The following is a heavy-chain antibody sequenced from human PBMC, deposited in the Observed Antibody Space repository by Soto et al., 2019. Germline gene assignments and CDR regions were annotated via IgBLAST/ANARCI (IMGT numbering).Heavy chain of an antibody. Sequence: ASVKVSCKASGYTFTSYAMHWVRQAPGQRLEWMGWINAGNGNTKYSQKFQGRVTITRDTSASTAYMELSSLRSEDTAVYYCARAGIAARPSYFQHWGQGTLVTVSS. D-gene: IGHD6-6*01. V-gene: IGHV1-3*01. CDR3: ARAGIAARPSYFQH. CDR2: INAGNGNT. J-gene: IGHJ1*01. CDR1: GYTFTSYA.